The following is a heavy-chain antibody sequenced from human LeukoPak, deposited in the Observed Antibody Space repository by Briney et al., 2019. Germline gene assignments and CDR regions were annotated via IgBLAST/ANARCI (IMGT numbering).Heavy chain of an antibody. CDR2: ISNIGSTT. J-gene: IGHJ4*02. CDR3: ASDISNKGFDY. D-gene: IGHD3-3*02. CDR1: GLTLSNYY. Sequence: PGGSLRLSCAASGLTLSNYYMSWICQAPGKGLEWVSYISNIGSTTHHADSVKGRFTISRDNAKNSLYLQMNSLRAEDTAVYYCASDISNKGFDYWGQGTLVTVSS. V-gene: IGHV3-11*04.